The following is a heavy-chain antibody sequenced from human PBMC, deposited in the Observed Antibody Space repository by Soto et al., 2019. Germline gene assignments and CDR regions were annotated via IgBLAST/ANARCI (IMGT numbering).Heavy chain of an antibody. CDR3: AKLGPYYYDSSGYSVPFDS. D-gene: IGHD3-22*01. CDR2: LSGGGDTT. CDR1: GFTFSSYA. J-gene: IGHJ4*02. V-gene: IGHV3-23*01. Sequence: GGSLRLSCAASGFTFSSYAMTWVRQAPGKGLEWVSALSGGGDTTYYADSVKGRFTISRDNSKNTLYLQMNSLRAEDTAAYYCAKLGPYYYDSSGYSVPFDSWGQGTLVTV.